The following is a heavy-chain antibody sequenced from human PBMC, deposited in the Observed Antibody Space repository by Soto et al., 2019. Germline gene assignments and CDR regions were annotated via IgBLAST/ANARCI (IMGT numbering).Heavy chain of an antibody. CDR3: VRGRVMITFGVVIVIDY. J-gene: IGHJ4*02. CDR1: GYTFTSYD. CDR2: INPNTGYT. Sequence: ASVKVSCKASGYTFTSYDINWVRQAAGQVLEWMGWINPNTGYTDYAQKFQDRVTMTGNTSITTAYMELSGLRSEDTAVYYCVRGRVMITFGVVIVIDYWGQGSPVTVSS. V-gene: IGHV1-8*01. D-gene: IGHD3-16*02.